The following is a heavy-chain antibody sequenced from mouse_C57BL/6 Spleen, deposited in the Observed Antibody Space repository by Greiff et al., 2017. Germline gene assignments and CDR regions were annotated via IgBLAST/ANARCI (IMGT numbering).Heavy chain of an antibody. D-gene: IGHD1-1*01. Sequence: VQLQQSGAELVRPGASVKLSCKASGYTFTDYYINWVKQRPGQGLEWIARIYPGSGNTYYNEKFKGKATLTAEKSSSTAYMQLSSLTSEDSAVYFCAREGYGSSYVAWFAYWGRGTLVTVSA. CDR1: GYTFTDYY. CDR3: AREGYGSSYVAWFAY. CDR2: IYPGSGNT. J-gene: IGHJ3*01. V-gene: IGHV1-76*01.